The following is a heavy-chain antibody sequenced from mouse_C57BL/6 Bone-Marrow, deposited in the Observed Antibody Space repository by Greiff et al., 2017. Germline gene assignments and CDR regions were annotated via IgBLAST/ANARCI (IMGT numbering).Heavy chain of an antibody. D-gene: IGHD2-3*01. V-gene: IGHV14-4*01. CDR1: GFNIKDDY. J-gene: IGHJ2*01. CDR2: IDPEIGDT. CDR3: SAFDGNYFDF. Sequence: EVQLQQSGAELVRPGASVKLSCTASGFNIKDDYIHWVKQRPEQGLEWIGWIDPEIGDTEYASKFQGKATITADTSSNTAYLQLSSLASEDTAVYYCSAFDGNYFDFWGQGTPLTVAS.